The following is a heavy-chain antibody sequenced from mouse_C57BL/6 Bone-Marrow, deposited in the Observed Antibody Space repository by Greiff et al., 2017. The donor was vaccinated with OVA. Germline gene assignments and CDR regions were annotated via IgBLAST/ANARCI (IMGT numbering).Heavy chain of an antibody. V-gene: IGHV10-1*01. Sequence: EVKVEESGGGLVQPKGSLKLSCAASGFSFNTYAMNWVRQAPGKGLEWVARIRSKSNNYATYYADSVKDRFTISRDDSESMLYLQMNNLKTEDTAMYYCVRHGYFDYWGQGTTLTVSS. CDR2: IRSKSNNYAT. CDR1: GFSFNTYA. CDR3: VRHGYFDY. D-gene: IGHD2-2*01. J-gene: IGHJ2*01.